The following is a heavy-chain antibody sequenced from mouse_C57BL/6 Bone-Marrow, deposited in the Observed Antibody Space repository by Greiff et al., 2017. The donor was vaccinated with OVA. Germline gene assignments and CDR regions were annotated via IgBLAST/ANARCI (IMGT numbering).Heavy chain of an antibody. CDR2: IDPEDGET. V-gene: IGHV14-2*01. CDR3: ALGAVVATRNYYAMDY. Sequence: VQLQQSGAELVKPGASVKLSCTASGFNIKDYYMHWVKQRTAQGLEWIGRIDPEDGETKYAPKFQGKATITSDPSSNTAYLQLSSLTVEDTAVYYFALGAVVATRNYYAMDYWGQGTSVTVSS. J-gene: IGHJ4*01. CDR1: GFNIKDYY. D-gene: IGHD1-1*01.